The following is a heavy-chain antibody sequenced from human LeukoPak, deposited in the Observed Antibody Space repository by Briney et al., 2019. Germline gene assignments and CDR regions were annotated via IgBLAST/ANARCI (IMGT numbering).Heavy chain of an antibody. D-gene: IGHD3-3*01. CDR2: ISGSGGST. CDR3: ATRSITIFGVVIVYYFDY. J-gene: IGHJ4*02. V-gene: IGHV3-23*01. Sequence: GGSLRLSCAASGFTFSSYAMSWLRQAPGKGLEWVSAISGSGGSTYYADSVKGRFTISRDNSKNTLYLQMNSLRAEDTAVYYCATRSITIFGVVIVYYFDYWGQGTLVTVSS. CDR1: GFTFSSYA.